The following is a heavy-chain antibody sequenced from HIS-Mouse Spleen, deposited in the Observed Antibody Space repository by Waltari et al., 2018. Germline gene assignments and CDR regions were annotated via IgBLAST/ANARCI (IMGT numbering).Heavy chain of an antibody. CDR1: GGSFSGYY. D-gene: IGHD7-27*01. Sequence: QVQLQQWGAGLLKPSETLSLTCAVYGGSFSGYYWSWIRQPPGKGLEWIGEINHSGSTNHNPSRKSRVTISVDTSKNQFSLKLSAVTAADTAVYYCARGRCEANSPSYWYFDLWGRGTLVTVSS. J-gene: IGHJ2*01. V-gene: IGHV4-34*01. CDR3: ARGRCEANSPSYWYFDL. CDR2: INHSGST.